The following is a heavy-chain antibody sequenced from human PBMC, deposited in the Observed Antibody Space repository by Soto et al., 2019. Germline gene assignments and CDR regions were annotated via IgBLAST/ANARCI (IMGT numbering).Heavy chain of an antibody. CDR2: IYYSGST. V-gene: IGHV4-59*01. CDR3: ARRYGYAFDI. D-gene: IGHD4-17*01. CDR1: GGSIISYD. J-gene: IGHJ3*02. Sequence: LETLRVSWSVAGGSIISYDWSWIRQPPGKGLEWIGYIYYSGSTNYNPSLKSRVTISVDTSKNQFSLKLSSVTAADTAVYYCARRYGYAFDIWGQGTIVTVSS.